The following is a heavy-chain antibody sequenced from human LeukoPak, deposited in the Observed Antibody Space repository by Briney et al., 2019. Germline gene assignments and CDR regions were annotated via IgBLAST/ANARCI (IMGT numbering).Heavy chain of an antibody. V-gene: IGHV4-61*02. Sequence: SQTLSLTCTVSGGSISSGSYYWSWIRQPAGKGLEWIGRIYTSGSTNYNPSLKSRVTISVDTSKNQFSLKLSSVTAADTAVYYCAREGYCSGGSCSYYYYYYVDVWGKGTTVTVSS. J-gene: IGHJ6*03. CDR1: GGSISSGSYY. D-gene: IGHD2-15*01. CDR3: AREGYCSGGSCSYYYYYYVDV. CDR2: IYTSGST.